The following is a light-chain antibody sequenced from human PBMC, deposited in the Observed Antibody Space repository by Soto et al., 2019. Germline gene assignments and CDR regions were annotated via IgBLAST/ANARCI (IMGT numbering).Light chain of an antibody. V-gene: IGKV3-20*01. CDR1: QTISSNN. Sequence: EIVLTQSPGTLSVSPGERATLSCRASQTISSNNLAWYQQKPGQAPSLLIYGTSSRPTGIPDRFSGSGSGTDFTLTISILEPEDSAIYYCQQYGSWTFGQGTKVEI. CDR3: QQYGSWT. CDR2: GTS. J-gene: IGKJ1*01.